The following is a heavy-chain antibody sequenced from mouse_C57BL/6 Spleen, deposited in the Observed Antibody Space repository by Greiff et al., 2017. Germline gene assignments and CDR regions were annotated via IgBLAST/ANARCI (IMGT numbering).Heavy chain of an antibody. CDR3: AREVITTVGLDY. CDR2: IYPGDGDT. CDR1: GYAFSSSW. V-gene: IGHV1-82*01. Sequence: VQLVESGPELVKPGASVTISCKASGYAFSSSWMNWVKQRPGKGLEWIGRIYPGDGDTNYNGKFKGKATLTADKASSTAYMQLSSLTSEDSAVYFCAREVITTVGLDYWGQGTTLTVSS. J-gene: IGHJ2*01. D-gene: IGHD1-1*01.